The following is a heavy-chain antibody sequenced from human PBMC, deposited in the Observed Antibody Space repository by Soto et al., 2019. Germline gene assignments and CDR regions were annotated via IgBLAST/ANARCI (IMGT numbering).Heavy chain of an antibody. D-gene: IGHD3-9*01. CDR3: ARGPYYDILTGAYT. J-gene: IGHJ4*02. V-gene: IGHV4-39*01. CDR1: GGSISGSSYH. Sequence: SETLSLTCSVSGGSISGSSYHWGWIRQPPGKGLDWIGSIYYSGTTYYNPSLKSRVTISVDTSKNQFSLKLSSVTAADTAVYYCARGPYYDILTGAYTWGQGTLVTVSS. CDR2: IYYSGTT.